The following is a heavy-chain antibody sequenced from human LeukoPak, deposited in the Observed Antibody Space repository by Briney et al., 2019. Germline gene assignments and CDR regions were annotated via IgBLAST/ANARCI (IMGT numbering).Heavy chain of an antibody. CDR3: ARDLGVYCGGDCPLDY. V-gene: IGHV3-21*01. CDR2: ISSSSSHI. J-gene: IGHJ4*02. Sequence: PGGSLRLSCAASGFTFSSYSMNWVRQAPGKGLEWVSSISSSSSHIYYADSVKGRFTISRDNAKNSLYLQMNSLRAEDTAVYYCARDLGVYCGGDCPLDYWGQGTLVTVSS. D-gene: IGHD2-21*02. CDR1: GFTFSSYS.